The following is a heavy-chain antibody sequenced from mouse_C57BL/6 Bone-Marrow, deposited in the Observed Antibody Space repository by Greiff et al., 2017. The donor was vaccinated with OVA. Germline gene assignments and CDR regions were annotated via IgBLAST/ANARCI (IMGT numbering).Heavy chain of an antibody. J-gene: IGHJ2*01. CDR1: GFNIKDYY. CDR3: ARSEYDAYYFDY. V-gene: IGHV14-2*01. CDR2: IDPEDGET. D-gene: IGHD2-4*01. Sequence: VQLKESGAELVKPGASVKLSCTASGFNIKDYYMHWVKQRTEQGLEWIGRIDPEDGETKYAPKFQGKATITADTSSNTAYLQLSSLTSEDTAVDYWARSEYDAYYFDYWGQGTTLTVSS.